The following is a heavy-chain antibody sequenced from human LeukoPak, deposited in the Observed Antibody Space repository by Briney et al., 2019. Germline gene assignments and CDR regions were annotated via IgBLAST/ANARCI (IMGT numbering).Heavy chain of an antibody. J-gene: IGHJ4*02. CDR2: IYYSGST. CDR1: GGSISSSSYY. D-gene: IGHD3-10*01. Sequence: SETLSLTCTVSGGSISSSSYYWGWIRQPPGKGLEWIGSIYYSGSTYYNPSLKSRVTISVDTSKNQFSLKLSSVTAADTAVYYCARRDYYGSGSSYPFNYWGQGTPVTVSS. CDR3: ARRDYYGSGSSYPFNY. V-gene: IGHV4-39*01.